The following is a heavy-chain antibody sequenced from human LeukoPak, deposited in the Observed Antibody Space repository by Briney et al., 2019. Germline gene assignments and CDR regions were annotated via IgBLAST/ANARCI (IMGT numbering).Heavy chain of an antibody. Sequence: TLSLTCTVSGDSINTGGDYWNWIRQHPGKGLEWIGYIYYTGSTYYNPSLKSRPAISLDTSKNRFSLRLSSVTAADTAVYYCARDPTPGMYYFDHWGQGNLVTVSS. D-gene: IGHD4-11*01. V-gene: IGHV4-31*03. CDR3: ARDPTPGMYYFDH. CDR2: IYYTGST. J-gene: IGHJ4*02. CDR1: GDSINTGGDY.